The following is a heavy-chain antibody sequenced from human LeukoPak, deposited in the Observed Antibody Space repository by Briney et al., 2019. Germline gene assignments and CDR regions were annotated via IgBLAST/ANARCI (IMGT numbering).Heavy chain of an antibody. CDR1: GFTFSSYS. Sequence: GGSLRLSCAASGFTFSSYSMNWVRQAPGKGLEWVSSISSSSSYIYYADSVKGRFTISRDNAKNSLYLQMNSLRAEDTAVYYCARDVSGMTTVTTFSPDAFDIWGRGTMVTVSS. CDR2: ISSSSSYI. CDR3: ARDVSGMTTVTTFSPDAFDI. V-gene: IGHV3-21*01. J-gene: IGHJ3*02. D-gene: IGHD4-11*01.